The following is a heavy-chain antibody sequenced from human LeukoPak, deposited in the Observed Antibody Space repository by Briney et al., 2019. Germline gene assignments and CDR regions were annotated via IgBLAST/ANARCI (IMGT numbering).Heavy chain of an antibody. CDR3: ASLARGGNWFDP. V-gene: IGHV4-34*01. J-gene: IGHJ5*02. Sequence: SSETLSLTCAVYGGSFIGYDWTWIRQPPGKGLEWIGEINHSGGTNYNPSLKSRVTISVDTSKNQFSLKLSSVTAADTAVYYCASLARGGNWFDPWAREPWSPSPQ. CDR2: INHSGGT. D-gene: IGHD6-6*01. CDR1: GGSFIGYD.